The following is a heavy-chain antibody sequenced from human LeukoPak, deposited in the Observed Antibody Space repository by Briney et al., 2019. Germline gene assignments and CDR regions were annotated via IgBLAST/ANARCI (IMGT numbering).Heavy chain of an antibody. CDR1: GFTVSSNY. J-gene: IGHJ4*02. CDR2: IGGNT. CDR3: AKAGPYYFDY. V-gene: IGHV3-53*01. Sequence: GGSLRLSCAASGFTVSSNYMSWVRQAPGKGLEWVSAIGGNTYYADSVKGRFTASRDISRNTIYLQMNSLGAEGTAVYYCAKAGPYYFDYWGQGTLVTVSS.